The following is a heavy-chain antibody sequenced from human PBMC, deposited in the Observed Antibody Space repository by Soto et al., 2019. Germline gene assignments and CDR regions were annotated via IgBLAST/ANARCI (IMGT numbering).Heavy chain of an antibody. Sequence: EVQLVESGGGLVQPGGSLRLSCAASGFTFSSYWMSWVRQAPGKGLEWVANIKQDGSEKYYVDSVKGRFTISRDNAKNSLSRQMNSLGAEDTAVYYCARPHWSGLGGGVDYWGQGTLVTVSS. CDR2: IKQDGSEK. D-gene: IGHD3-10*01. CDR1: GFTFSSYW. V-gene: IGHV3-7*01. CDR3: ARPHWSGLGGGVDY. J-gene: IGHJ4*02.